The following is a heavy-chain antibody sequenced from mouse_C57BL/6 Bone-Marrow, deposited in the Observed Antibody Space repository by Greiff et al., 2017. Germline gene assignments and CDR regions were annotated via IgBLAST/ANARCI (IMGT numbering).Heavy chain of an antibody. V-gene: IGHV7-4*01. CDR3: VKAVRDYKGNAMDY. D-gene: IGHD2-12*01. CDR1: GFTFTDYY. CDR2: IRNKSNGYTT. J-gene: IGHJ4*01. Sequence: EVNLVESGGGLVQPGASLRLSCAASGFTFTDYYMSWVRQPPGKAPEWLALIRNKSNGYTTEYTASVKGRFTISRDNSQNILYLQMNTLRAEDSATYYCVKAVRDYKGNAMDYWGQGTSVTVSS.